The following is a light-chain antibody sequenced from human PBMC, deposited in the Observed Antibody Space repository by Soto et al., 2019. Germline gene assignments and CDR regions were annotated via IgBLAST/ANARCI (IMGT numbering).Light chain of an antibody. J-gene: IGKJ1*01. CDR2: DAS. CDR1: QSVTSTY. V-gene: IGKV3-20*01. CDR3: QQYGTSPVT. Sequence: EIVLTQSPGTLSLSPGERATLSCRASQSVTSTYVAWYQQKDGQAPRLLIFDASSRAPDIPDRFSGRGSGTDFTITISSLEPEDFAVYFCQQYGTSPVTFGQGTKVEIK.